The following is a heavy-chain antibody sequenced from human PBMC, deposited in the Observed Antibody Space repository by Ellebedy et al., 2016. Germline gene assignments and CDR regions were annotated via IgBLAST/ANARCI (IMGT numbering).Heavy chain of an antibody. J-gene: IGHJ6*02. Sequence: ASVKVSCKVSGYTLTELSMHWVRQAPGKGLEWMGGFDPEDGETIYAQKFQGRVTMTEDTSTDTAYMELSSLRSEDTAVYYCATAEESGYRTHSYYGMNVWGQGTTVTVSS. CDR3: ATAEESGYRTHSYYGMNV. D-gene: IGHD3-3*01. CDR2: FDPEDGET. CDR1: GYTLTELS. V-gene: IGHV1-24*01.